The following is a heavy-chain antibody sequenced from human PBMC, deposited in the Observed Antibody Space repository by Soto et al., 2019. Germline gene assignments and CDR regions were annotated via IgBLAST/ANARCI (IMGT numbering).Heavy chain of an antibody. J-gene: IGHJ4*02. Sequence: SETLSLTCAVSGGSISSGGYSWSWIRQPPGKGLEWIGYIYHSGSTYYNPSLKSRVTISVDRSKNQFSLKLSSVTAADTAVYYCARARFSGGIAARRLRYLDYWGQGTLVTVSS. CDR1: GGSISSGGYS. D-gene: IGHD6-6*01. V-gene: IGHV4-30-2*01. CDR2: IYHSGST. CDR3: ARARFSGGIAARRLRYLDY.